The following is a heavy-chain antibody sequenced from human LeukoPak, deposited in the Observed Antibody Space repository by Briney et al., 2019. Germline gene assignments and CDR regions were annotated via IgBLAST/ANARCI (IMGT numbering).Heavy chain of an antibody. CDR3: ARTERGAFDI. J-gene: IGHJ3*02. V-gene: IGHV4-39*07. CDR2: IYSSGST. CDR1: GASMKSSEYY. Sequence: SETLSLTCSVSGASMKSSEYYWAWVRQAPGKGLEWIGNIYSSGSTFYHPSLKSRVTISVDTSNNQFSLKLRSVTAADTGVYYCARTERGAFDIWGQGTMVTVSS. D-gene: IGHD1-1*01.